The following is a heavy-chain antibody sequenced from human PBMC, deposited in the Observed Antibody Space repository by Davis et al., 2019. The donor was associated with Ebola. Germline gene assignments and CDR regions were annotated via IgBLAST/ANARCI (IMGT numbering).Heavy chain of an antibody. CDR1: GITFSNAW. D-gene: IGHD2-2*01. Sequence: GGSLRLSCAASGITFSNAWMSWVRQAPGKGLEWVGFIRSKAYGGTTEYAASVKGRFTISRHDSKSIAYRQMNSLKTEDTAVYYCTKALGHIVVVPAAMGYWGQGTLVTVSS. CDR3: TKALGHIVVVPAAMGY. J-gene: IGHJ4*02. V-gene: IGHV3-49*04. CDR2: IRSKAYGGTT.